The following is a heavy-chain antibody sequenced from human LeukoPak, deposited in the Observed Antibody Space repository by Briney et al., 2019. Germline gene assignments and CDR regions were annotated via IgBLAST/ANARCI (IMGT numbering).Heavy chain of an antibody. CDR1: GGSISSSSYY. CDR2: IYYSGST. V-gene: IGHV4-31*03. J-gene: IGHJ4*02. D-gene: IGHD4-17*01. CDR3: ARVMYGDSPGFDY. Sequence: SETLSLTCTVSGGSISSSSYYWGWIRQPPGKGLEWIGYIYYSGSTYYNPSLKSRVTISVDTSKNQFSLKLSSVTAADTAVYYCARVMYGDSPGFDYWGQGTLVTVSS.